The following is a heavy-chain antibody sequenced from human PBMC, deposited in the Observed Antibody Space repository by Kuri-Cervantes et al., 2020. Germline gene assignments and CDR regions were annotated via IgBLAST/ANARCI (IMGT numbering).Heavy chain of an antibody. CDR3: ARDLTTVTTGYYYYGMDV. V-gene: IGHV4-61*01. CDR2: IYYSGST. Sequence: SETLSLTCTVSGGSVSSGSYYWSWIRQHPGKGLEWIEYIYYSGSTYYNPSLKSRVTMSVDTSKNQFSLKLSSVTAADTAVYYCARDLTTVTTGYYYYGMDVWGQGTTVTVSS. D-gene: IGHD4-11*01. J-gene: IGHJ6*02. CDR1: GGSVSSGSYY.